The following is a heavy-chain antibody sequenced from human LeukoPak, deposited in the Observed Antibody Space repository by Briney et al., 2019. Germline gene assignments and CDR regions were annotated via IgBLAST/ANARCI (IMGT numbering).Heavy chain of an antibody. J-gene: IGHJ6*02. Sequence: GGSLRLSCAASGFTFTRYAMTWVRQAPGKGLEYVSAISSNGGSTYYAHSVKGRFTISRDNSKNTLYLQMGSLRAEDMAVYYCARVGYYDSSGPMDVWGQGTTVTVSS. V-gene: IGHV3-64*01. CDR1: GFTFTRYA. CDR3: ARVGYYDSSGPMDV. D-gene: IGHD3-22*01. CDR2: ISSNGGST.